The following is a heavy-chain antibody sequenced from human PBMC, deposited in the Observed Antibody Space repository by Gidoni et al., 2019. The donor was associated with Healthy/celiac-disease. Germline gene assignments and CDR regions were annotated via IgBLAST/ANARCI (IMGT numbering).Heavy chain of an antibody. V-gene: IGHV4-30-4*01. J-gene: IGHJ6*02. CDR1: GGSSRRGDHY. Sequence: QEQLQESGPGLVKPSQTLSLTCTVAGGSSRRGDHYWSWSRQPPGKELEWIGYIYYSGSTYYNPSLKSRVTISVDTSKNQFALKLSSVTAADTAVYYCARVLYSYDSSGYPVHYGMDVWGQGTTVTVSS. CDR2: IYYSGST. CDR3: ARVLYSYDSSGYPVHYGMDV. D-gene: IGHD3-22*01.